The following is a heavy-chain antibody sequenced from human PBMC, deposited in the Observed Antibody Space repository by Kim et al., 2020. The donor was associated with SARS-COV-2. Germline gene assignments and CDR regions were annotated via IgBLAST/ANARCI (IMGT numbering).Heavy chain of an antibody. J-gene: IGHJ4*02. CDR3: ARDPGSGSFHLDY. Sequence: YAQGFTGRFVFSLDTSVSTAYLQISSLKAEDTAVYYCARDPGSGSFHLDYWGQGTLVTVSS. V-gene: IGHV7-4-1*02. D-gene: IGHD3-10*01.